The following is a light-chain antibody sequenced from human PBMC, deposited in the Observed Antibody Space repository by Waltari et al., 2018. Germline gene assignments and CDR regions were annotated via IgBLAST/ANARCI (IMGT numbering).Light chain of an antibody. Sequence: QSVLTQPPSASGTPGQRVTISCPGSRSTIGRHTVNWYHQYPGTAPKLLICNDEHRPSGAPDRFLGSNSGNTATLTISRVEAGEEADYYCQVWDSSSDRVVCGGGTKLTVL. J-gene: IGLJ2*01. CDR1: RSTIGRHT. CDR3: QVWDSSSDRVV. CDR2: NDE. V-gene: IGLV1-44*01.